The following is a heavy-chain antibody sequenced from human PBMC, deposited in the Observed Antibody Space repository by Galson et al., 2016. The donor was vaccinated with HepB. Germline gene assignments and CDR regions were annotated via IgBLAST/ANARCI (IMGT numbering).Heavy chain of an antibody. D-gene: IGHD3-16*01. Sequence: CAISGDSVSNNRAAWYWVRQSPSRGLEWLGRTYYRSKWNYEYAASVKSRIIINSDTAKNQFSLRLDSVTPEDTAVYYCSRDPPGDQGQDVWGQGTAVTVS. J-gene: IGHJ6*02. V-gene: IGHV6-1*01. CDR2: TYYRSKWNY. CDR3: SRDPPGDQGQDV. CDR1: GDSVSNNRAA.